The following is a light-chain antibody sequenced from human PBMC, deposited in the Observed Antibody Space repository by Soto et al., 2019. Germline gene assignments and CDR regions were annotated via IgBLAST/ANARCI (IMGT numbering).Light chain of an antibody. CDR2: EVV. V-gene: IGLV2-8*01. Sequence: QSALTQPASVSGSPGQSITISCTGTSSDIGGHKYVSWYQHHPGKAPRLIIYEVVQRPSGVPDRFSGSKSGNTASLTVSGLQAADEADYFCKSYAGSNTYVFGSGTKVTVL. J-gene: IGLJ1*01. CDR1: SSDIGGHKY. CDR3: KSYAGSNTYV.